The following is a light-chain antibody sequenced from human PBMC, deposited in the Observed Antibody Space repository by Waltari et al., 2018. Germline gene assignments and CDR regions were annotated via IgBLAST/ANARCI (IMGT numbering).Light chain of an antibody. J-gene: IGKJ4*01. Sequence: DVEMTPSPSPLSASVGGQVIIACRASQDISNPLAWFQQKPGKPPKTLVYGASNLQSGVPLKFIGSGFGTDFTLTISSLQPEDSATYYCEQYNTYPLTFGGGTKVELK. V-gene: IGKV1-16*02. CDR1: QDISNP. CDR2: GAS. CDR3: EQYNTYPLT.